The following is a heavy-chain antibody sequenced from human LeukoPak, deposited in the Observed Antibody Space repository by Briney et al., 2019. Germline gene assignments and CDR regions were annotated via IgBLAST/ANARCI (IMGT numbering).Heavy chain of an antibody. J-gene: IGHJ3*02. CDR1: GYTFTGYY. V-gene: IGHV1-2*06. CDR2: INPNSGGT. CDR3: ASRNRVYCSGGSCYSSNGAFDI. Sequence: GASVKVSCKASGYTFTGYYMHWVRQAPGQGLEWMGRINPNSGGTNYAQKFQGRVTMTRDTSISTAYMELSRLRSDDTAVYYCASRNRVYCSGGSCYSSNGAFDIWGQGTMVTVSS. D-gene: IGHD2-15*01.